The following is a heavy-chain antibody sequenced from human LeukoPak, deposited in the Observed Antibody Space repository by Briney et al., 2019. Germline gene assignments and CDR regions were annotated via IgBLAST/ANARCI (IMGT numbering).Heavy chain of an antibody. Sequence: ASVKASCKASGYTFTGYYMHWVRQAPGQGLEWMGWINPNSGGTNYAQKFQGRFTMTRDTSITTAYMELSRLRSDDTALYYCARVLYGDHFDSWGQGTLVTVSS. CDR2: INPNSGGT. J-gene: IGHJ4*02. CDR3: ARVLYGDHFDS. V-gene: IGHV1-2*02. D-gene: IGHD4-17*01. CDR1: GYTFTGYY.